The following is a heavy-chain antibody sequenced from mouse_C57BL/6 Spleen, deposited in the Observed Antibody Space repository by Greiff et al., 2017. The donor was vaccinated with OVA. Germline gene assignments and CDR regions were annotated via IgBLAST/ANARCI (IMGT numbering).Heavy chain of an antibody. CDR3: ARRVDY. V-gene: IGHV1-42*01. J-gene: IGHJ2*01. CDR1: GYSFTGYY. CDR2: INPSTGGT. Sequence: EVKLMESGPELVKPGASVKISCKASGYSFTGYYMNWVKQSPEKSLEWIGEINPSTGGTTYNQKFKAKATLTVDKSSSTAYMQLKSLTSEDSAVYYCARRVDYWGQGTTLTVSS.